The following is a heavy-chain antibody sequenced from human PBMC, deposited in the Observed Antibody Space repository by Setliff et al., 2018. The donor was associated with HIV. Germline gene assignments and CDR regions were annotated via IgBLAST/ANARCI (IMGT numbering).Heavy chain of an antibody. CDR2: ISSSSSYT. J-gene: IGHJ6*03. D-gene: IGHD3-9*01. CDR1: GFTFSSYS. CDR3: ARDSSRGYLDWLSLKYYYSYYIDV. Sequence: GGSLRLSCAASGFTFSSYSMNWVRQAPGKGLEWVSYISSSSSYTHYADSVKGRFTISRDNAKKSLYLQMSSLRAEDTAVYYCARDSSRGYLDWLSLKYYYSYYIDVWGKGTTVTVS. V-gene: IGHV3-21*01.